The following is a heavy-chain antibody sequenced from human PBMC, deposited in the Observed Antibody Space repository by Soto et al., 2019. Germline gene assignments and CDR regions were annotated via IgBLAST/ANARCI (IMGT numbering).Heavy chain of an antibody. CDR2: ISYDGSNK. CDR1: GFTFSSYG. D-gene: IGHD1-26*01. J-gene: IGHJ4*02. CDR3: ARGAVGAYFDY. Sequence: QVQLVESGGGVVQPGRSLRLSCAASGFTFSSYGMHWVRLAPGKGLEWVAVISYDGSNKYYADSVKGRFTISRDNSKNTLYLQMNSLRAEDTAVYSCARGAVGAYFDYWGQGTLVTVSS. V-gene: IGHV3-30*19.